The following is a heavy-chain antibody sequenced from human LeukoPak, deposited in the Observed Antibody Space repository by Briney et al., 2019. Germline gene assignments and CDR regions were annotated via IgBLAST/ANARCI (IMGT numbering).Heavy chain of an antibody. V-gene: IGHV3-74*01. Sequence: GGSLRLSCAASGFAFSTYWMHWVRQAPGKGLVWVSRIDSDGTRTTYADSVKGRFTISRDNAKNSLYLQMNSLRAEDTAVYYCARGTIAAAGYYYFDYWGQGTQVTVSS. CDR2: IDSDGTRT. J-gene: IGHJ4*02. CDR1: GFAFSTYW. CDR3: ARGTIAAAGYYYFDY. D-gene: IGHD6-13*01.